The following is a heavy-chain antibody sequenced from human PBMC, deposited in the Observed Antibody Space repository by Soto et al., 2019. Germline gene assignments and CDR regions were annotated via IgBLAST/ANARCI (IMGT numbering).Heavy chain of an antibody. CDR2: IYHSGNT. CDR1: GGSISSDNW. V-gene: IGHV4-4*02. Sequence: QVHLQESGPDLVRPSETLSLTCSFFGGSISSDNWWSWVRQTPGKGLEWIGEIYHSGNTNYNPSLMSRVTISVDKSKNQFSLKVTSVTAADTALYYCARLINWGQGTLVTVSS. CDR3: ARLIN. D-gene: IGHD2-8*01. J-gene: IGHJ4*02.